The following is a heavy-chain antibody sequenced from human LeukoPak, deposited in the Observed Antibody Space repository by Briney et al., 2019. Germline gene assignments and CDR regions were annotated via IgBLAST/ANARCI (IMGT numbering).Heavy chain of an antibody. V-gene: IGHV1-69*02. CDR3: ASPRALYCSSTSCQTANGAFDI. J-gene: IGHJ3*02. D-gene: IGHD2-2*01. CDR1: GGTFSSYT. CDR2: ISPILGIA. Sequence: GASVKVSCKASGGTFSSYTISWVRQAPGEGLEWMGRISPILGIANYAQKFQGRATITADKSTTTAYMEPSSLRSEDTAVYYCASPRALYCSSTSCQTANGAFDIWGQGTMVTVSS.